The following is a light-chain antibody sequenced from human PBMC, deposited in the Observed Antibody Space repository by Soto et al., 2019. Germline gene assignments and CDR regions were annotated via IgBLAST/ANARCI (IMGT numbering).Light chain of an antibody. J-gene: IGKJ1*01. CDR2: GAS. CDR1: QSVSNNY. Sequence: EIVLTQSPGTLSLSPGERSTLSCMASQSVSNNYLAWYQQKPGQDPRLLIYGASNRATGIPDRFSGSGSGTEFTLTISSLQSADFAVYFCQQYTNWPPWTFGQGTKVDI. V-gene: IGKV3-20*01. CDR3: QQYTNWPPWT.